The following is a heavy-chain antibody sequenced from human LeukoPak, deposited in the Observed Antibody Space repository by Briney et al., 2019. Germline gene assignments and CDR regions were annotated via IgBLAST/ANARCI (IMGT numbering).Heavy chain of an antibody. D-gene: IGHD3-3*01. V-gene: IGHV4-30-4*08. Sequence: SETLSLTCTVSGGSISSGDYYWSWIRQPPGKGLEWIGYIYYSGSTYYNPSLKSRVTISVDTSKNQFSLKLSSVTAADTAVYYCARSPFSPARRYFDLWGRGTLVTVSS. CDR1: GGSISSGDYY. J-gene: IGHJ2*01. CDR3: ARSPFSPARRYFDL. CDR2: IYYSGST.